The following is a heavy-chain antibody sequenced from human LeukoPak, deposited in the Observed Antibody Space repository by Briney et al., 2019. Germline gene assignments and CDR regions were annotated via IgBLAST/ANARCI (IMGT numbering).Heavy chain of an antibody. CDR3: ARSIAVAGYYFAY. CDR1: GGSISGYY. V-gene: IGHV4-59*08. Sequence: SETLSLTCTVCGGSISGYYWIWIRQPPGRGLEGIGYIYYSGSTNYNPSLKSRVTTSVDTSKDQFSLKMSSVTDDDTAVYYCARSIAVAGYYFAYWGQGTLVTVSS. J-gene: IGHJ4*02. D-gene: IGHD6-19*01. CDR2: IYYSGST.